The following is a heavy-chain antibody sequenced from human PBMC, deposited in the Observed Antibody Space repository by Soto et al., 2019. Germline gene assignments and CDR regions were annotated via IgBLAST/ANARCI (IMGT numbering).Heavy chain of an antibody. D-gene: IGHD1-1*01. V-gene: IGHV4-34*01. J-gene: IGHJ3*02. CDR1: GGFVSSGSYY. CDR2: MSHSGGT. CDR3: ARVERGTATTVVDAFDI. Sequence: QVQLQQWGAGLLKPSETLSLTCAVYGGFVSSGSYYWSWIRQPPGKGLEWIGEMSHSGGTHFNPSLESRVTISVDTSKNQFSLKISSVTAAATALYYCARVERGTATTVVDAFDIWGPGTMVTVSS.